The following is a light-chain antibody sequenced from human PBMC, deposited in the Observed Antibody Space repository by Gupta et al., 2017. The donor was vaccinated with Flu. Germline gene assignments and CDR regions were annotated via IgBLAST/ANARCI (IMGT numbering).Light chain of an antibody. CDR3: SSYTSSSTDVV. V-gene: IGLV2-14*01. J-gene: IGLJ2*01. Sequence: QYALTQPASVSGSPGQSITISCTGTSSDVGAYAYVSWYQQHPAKAPKLMIYEVSNRPSGVSNRFSGSKSGNTASLTISGLQTEDEADYYCSSYTSSSTDVVFGGGTKLTVL. CDR1: SSDVGAYAY. CDR2: EVS.